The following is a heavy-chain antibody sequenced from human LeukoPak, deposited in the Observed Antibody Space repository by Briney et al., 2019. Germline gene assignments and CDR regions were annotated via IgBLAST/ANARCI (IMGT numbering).Heavy chain of an antibody. CDR3: VRFVSTAAAGRSSGFDA. Sequence: GGSLRLSCAASRFTFSDYYMSWIRQAPGKGLEWFSYISSSGTTIYYADSVKGRFTISRDNAKNSLYLQMNSLRAEDTAVYYCVRFVSTAAAGRSSGFDAWGQGTLVTVSS. D-gene: IGHD6-13*01. V-gene: IGHV3-11*01. CDR2: ISSSGTTI. CDR1: RFTFSDYY. J-gene: IGHJ5*02.